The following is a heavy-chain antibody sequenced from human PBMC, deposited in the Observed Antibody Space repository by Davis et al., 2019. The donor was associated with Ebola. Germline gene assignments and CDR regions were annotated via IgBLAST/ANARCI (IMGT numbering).Heavy chain of an antibody. CDR2: INAGNGNT. Sequence: ASVKVSCKASGGTFSSYAISWVRQAPGQRLEWMGWINAGNGNTKYSQKLQGRVTMTTDTSTSTAYMELRSLRSDDTAVYYCARVSRNLRGINWGQGTLVTVSS. D-gene: IGHD3-3*01. CDR3: ARVSRNLRGIN. J-gene: IGHJ4*02. CDR1: GGTFSSYA. V-gene: IGHV1-18*01.